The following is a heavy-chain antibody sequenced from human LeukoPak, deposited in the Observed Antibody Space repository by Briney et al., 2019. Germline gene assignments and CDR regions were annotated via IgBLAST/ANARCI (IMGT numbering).Heavy chain of an antibody. Sequence: SETLSLTCTVSGGSISSSSYYWGWIRQPPGKGLEWIGSIYYSGSTYYNPSLKSRVTISVDTPKNQFSLKLSSVTAADTAVYYCARGRGGYSEYYFDYWGQGTLVAVSS. CDR3: ARGRGGYSEYYFDY. CDR1: GGSISSSSYY. CDR2: IYYSGST. D-gene: IGHD3-22*01. V-gene: IGHV4-39*07. J-gene: IGHJ4*02.